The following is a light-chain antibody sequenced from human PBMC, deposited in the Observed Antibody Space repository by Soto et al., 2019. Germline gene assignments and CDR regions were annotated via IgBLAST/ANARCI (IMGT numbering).Light chain of an antibody. CDR2: DAS. V-gene: IGKV1-5*01. CDR1: QTISFS. CDR3: QQYHGYSLT. J-gene: IGKJ1*01. Sequence: DIQMTQSPSTLSASVGGRVAITCRASQTISFSLAWYQQKPGKAPKLLSYDASTLQSGVPSRFSGSESGTEFILTISGLQADEFATYYCQQYHGYSLTFGQGTKVDI.